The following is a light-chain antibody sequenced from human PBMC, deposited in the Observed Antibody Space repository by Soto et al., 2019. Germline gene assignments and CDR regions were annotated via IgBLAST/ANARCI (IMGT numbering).Light chain of an antibody. CDR3: QQYNNWPST. J-gene: IGKJ2*01. CDR1: QSVSVN. V-gene: IGKV3-15*01. Sequence: ETVMTQSPAILSVSPGEGATVSCRASQSVSVNLAWYQQKPGQSPRLLIHTASTSATGVPARFRGSGSGTEFTLTISSLQSEDFAVYYCQQYNNWPSTFGQGTRMEIK. CDR2: TAS.